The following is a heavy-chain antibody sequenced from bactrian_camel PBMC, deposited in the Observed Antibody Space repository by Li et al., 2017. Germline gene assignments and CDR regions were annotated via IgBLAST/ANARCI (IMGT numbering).Heavy chain of an antibody. CDR3: AAAPRWRRWRLLLPADFSY. Sequence: VESGGGSVQAGGSLKLSCVLSGNTLRRYCIGWFRRAPGKGREGVAAIHTAGTREHYDASVKGRFTISRDNAKNTLYLQMNSLKPEDTATYYCAAAPRWRRWRLLLPADFSYWGQGTQVTVS. CDR1: GNTLRRYC. D-gene: IGHD2*01. V-gene: IGHV3S1*01. J-gene: IGHJ6*01. CDR2: IHTAGTRE.